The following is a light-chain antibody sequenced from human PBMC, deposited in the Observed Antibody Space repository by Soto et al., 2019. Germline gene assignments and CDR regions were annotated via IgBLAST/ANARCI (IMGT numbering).Light chain of an antibody. CDR3: QQYGSSPGT. CDR2: GAS. V-gene: IGKV3-20*01. CDR1: QSVSSSS. Sequence: EIVLTQSPGTLSLSPGERATLSCRASQSVSSSSLAWYQQKPGQAPRLLIYGASSRATGIPDRFSGSGSGTAFTLTISRLEPEDFAVYYCQQYGSSPGTFGGGTKVEIK. J-gene: IGKJ4*01.